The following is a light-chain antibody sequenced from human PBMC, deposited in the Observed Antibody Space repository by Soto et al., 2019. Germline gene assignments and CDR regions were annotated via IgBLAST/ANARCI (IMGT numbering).Light chain of an antibody. CDR3: QQYGASPIP. CDR1: QSVSSYR. V-gene: IGKV3-20*01. J-gene: IGKJ5*01. CDR2: GAS. Sequence: EKVLKKSVCALSLYPRGRATLSCRASQSVSSYRLAWYQQKPGQPPRLLISGASSRATGIPDRFSGSGSGTDFTLTINRLEPEDFALYHCQQYGASPIPFAHGTRLEIK.